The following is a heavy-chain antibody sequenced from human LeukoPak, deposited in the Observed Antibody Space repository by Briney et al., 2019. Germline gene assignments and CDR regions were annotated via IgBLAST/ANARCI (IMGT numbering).Heavy chain of an antibody. V-gene: IGHV4-61*02. D-gene: IGHD3-10*01. CDR3: ARELPGVDAFDI. J-gene: IGHJ3*02. CDR2: IYTSGST. Sequence: SETLSLTCTVSGGSISSGSYYWSWIRQPAGKGLEWIGRIYTSGSTNYNPSLKSRVTISVDTSKNQFSLKLSSVTAADTAVYYCARELPGVDAFDIWGQGTIVTVSS. CDR1: GGSISSGSYY.